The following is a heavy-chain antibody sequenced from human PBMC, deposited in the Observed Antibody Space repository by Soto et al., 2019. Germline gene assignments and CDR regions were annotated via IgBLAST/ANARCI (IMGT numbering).Heavy chain of an antibody. V-gene: IGHV4-30-4*01. CDR2: IYYSGST. Sequence: SETLSLTCTVSGGSISSGDYYWSWIRQPPGKGLEWIGYIYYSGSTYYNPSLKSRVTISVDTSKNQFSLKLSSVTAADTAVYYCARDPIDSGYGGYGMDVWGQGTTVTVAS. CDR3: ARDPIDSGYGGYGMDV. CDR1: GGSISSGDYY. D-gene: IGHD5-12*01. J-gene: IGHJ6*02.